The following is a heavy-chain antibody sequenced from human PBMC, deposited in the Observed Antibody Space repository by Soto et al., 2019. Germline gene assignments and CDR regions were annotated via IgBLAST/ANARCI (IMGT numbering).Heavy chain of an antibody. CDR1: GGSISSGGYS. V-gene: IGHV4-30-2*01. J-gene: IGHJ5*02. CDR2: IYHSGST. CDR3: XXXXXXXGGDCLNWFDP. Sequence: QLQLQESGSGLVKPSQTLSLTCAVSGGSISSGGYSWSWIRQPPGKGLEWIGYIYHSGSTYYNPSLKSRVTISVDRSKNQFSLKLSSVTAADXXXXXXXXXXXXXGGDCLNWFDP. D-gene: IGHD2-21*02.